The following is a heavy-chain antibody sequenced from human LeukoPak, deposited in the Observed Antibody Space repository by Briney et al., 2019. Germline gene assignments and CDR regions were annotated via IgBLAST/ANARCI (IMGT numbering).Heavy chain of an antibody. Sequence: SETLSLTCTVSGGSISSSSYYWGWIRQPPGKGLEWIGSIYYSGSTYYNPSLKSRVTISVDTSKNQFSLKLSSVTAADTAVYYCARGYRDFDYWGQGTLVTVSS. D-gene: IGHD4-11*01. CDR3: ARGYRDFDY. CDR1: GGSISSSSYY. CDR2: IYYSGST. J-gene: IGHJ4*02. V-gene: IGHV4-39*07.